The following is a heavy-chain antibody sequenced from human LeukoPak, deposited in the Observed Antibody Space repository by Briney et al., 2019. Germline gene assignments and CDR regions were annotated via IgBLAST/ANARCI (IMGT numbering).Heavy chain of an antibody. CDR1: GFTFSSYS. CDR3: ARKISISGSVVVNFSDYYYYGMDV. D-gene: IGHD3-22*01. V-gene: IGHV3-48*04. J-gene: IGHJ6*02. Sequence: GGSLRLSCAASGFTFSSYSMNWVRQAPGKGLEWVSYISSSTTTIYYADSVKGRFTISRDNAKNSLYLQMNSLRAEDTAVYYCARKISISGSVVVNFSDYYYYGMDVWGQGTTVTVSS. CDR2: ISSSTTTI.